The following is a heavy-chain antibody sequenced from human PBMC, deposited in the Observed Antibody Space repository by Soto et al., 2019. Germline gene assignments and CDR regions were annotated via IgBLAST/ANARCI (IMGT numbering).Heavy chain of an antibody. D-gene: IGHD6-19*01. V-gene: IGHV4-4*02. CDR3: ARGRGRYSSGWSWFDP. J-gene: IGHJ5*02. CDR2: IFQRGST. CDR1: GGTIRSPDW. Sequence: SETLSLTCGVSGGTIRSPDWWTWVRQPPGKGLEWIGEIFQRGSTNYTPSLESRVTISVDKSKNQFSLTWTSVTAADTAVYFCARGRGRYSSGWSWFDPWGQGILVTVSS.